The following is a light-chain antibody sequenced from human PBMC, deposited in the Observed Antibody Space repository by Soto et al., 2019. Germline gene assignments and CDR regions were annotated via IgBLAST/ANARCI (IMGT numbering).Light chain of an antibody. CDR1: QSITNY. V-gene: IGKV3-20*01. CDR2: GAS. Sequence: EIGLTQSAATLSLSPGERATLSCRASQSITNYVGWYQQKPGQAPRLLIYGASSRATGIPDRFSGSGSGTDFTLTITRLEPEDFAVYYCQRYGSSPPFTFGPGTKVDN. CDR3: QRYGSSPPFT. J-gene: IGKJ3*01.